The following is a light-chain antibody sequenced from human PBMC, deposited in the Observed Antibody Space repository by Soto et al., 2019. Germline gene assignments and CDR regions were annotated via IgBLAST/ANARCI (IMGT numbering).Light chain of an antibody. CDR2: DAS. V-gene: IGKV1-5*01. Sequence: DIQMTQSPSTLSASVVDRVTITCRASQTITRWMACYQQKPGKAPKLLIYDASTVESGVPSRFSGSRSGTEFTLTISSLQPDDFATYYCQQYNSYSWTFGQGTKVDIK. CDR1: QTITRW. CDR3: QQYNSYSWT. J-gene: IGKJ1*01.